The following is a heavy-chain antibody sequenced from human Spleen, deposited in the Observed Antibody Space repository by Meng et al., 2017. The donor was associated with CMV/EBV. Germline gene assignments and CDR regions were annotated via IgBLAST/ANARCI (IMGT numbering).Heavy chain of an antibody. CDR1: GFTFSSHW. V-gene: IGHV3-74*01. CDR3: AKDSFLAARVYYYYYGMDV. J-gene: IGHJ6*02. Sequence: GESLKISCAASGFTFSSHWMHWVRQAPGKGLVWVSRINSDASSSDYAASVQGRFTISRDNSKNTLYLQMNSLRAEDTAVYYCAKDSFLAARVYYYYYGMDVWGQGTTVTVSS. CDR2: INSDASSS. D-gene: IGHD6-6*01.